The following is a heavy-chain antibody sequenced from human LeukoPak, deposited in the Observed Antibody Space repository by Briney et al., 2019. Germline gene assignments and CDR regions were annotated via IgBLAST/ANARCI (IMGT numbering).Heavy chain of an antibody. CDR2: INSDGSST. CDR1: GFTFSSYW. V-gene: IGHV3-74*01. J-gene: IGHJ4*02. CDR3: ARERATRGYSYGGLTYFDY. D-gene: IGHD5-18*01. Sequence: PGGSLRLSCAASGFTFSSYWMHWVRQAPGKGLVWVSRINSDGSSTSYADSVKGRFTISRDNAKNSLYLQMNSLRAEDTAVYYCARERATRGYSYGGLTYFDYWGQGTLVTVSS.